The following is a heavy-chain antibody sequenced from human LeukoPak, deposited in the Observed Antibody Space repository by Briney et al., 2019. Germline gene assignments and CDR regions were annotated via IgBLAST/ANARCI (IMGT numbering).Heavy chain of an antibody. CDR3: ARGGSSWTPYYYYGMDV. D-gene: IGHD6-13*01. CDR1: GFTFTYS. CDR2: INHSGST. J-gene: IGHJ6*02. V-gene: IGHV4-34*01. Sequence: GSLRLSCVGSGFTFTYSMNWVRQPPGKGLEWIGEINHSGSTNYNPSLKSRVTISVDTSKNQFSLKLSSVTAADTAVYYCARGGSSWTPYYYYGMDVWGQGTTVTVSS.